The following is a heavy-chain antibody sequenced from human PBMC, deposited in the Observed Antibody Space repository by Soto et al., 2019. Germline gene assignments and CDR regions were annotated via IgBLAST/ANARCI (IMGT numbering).Heavy chain of an antibody. J-gene: IGHJ3*01. CDR2: IHPRDSDT. D-gene: IGHD6-6*01. V-gene: IGHV5-51*01. CDR1: GYDFSTYY. CDR3: AREGRYSSYCCATDV. Sequence: EVQLVQSGAEVKKPGESLKISCKGSGYDFSTYYIGWVRQMPGKGLVWLGPIHPRDSDTTYSLSFQGQVTISVDQSIDTAYLQWSCLKASDTATYYCAREGRYSSYCCATDVWGQGTKVTVSA.